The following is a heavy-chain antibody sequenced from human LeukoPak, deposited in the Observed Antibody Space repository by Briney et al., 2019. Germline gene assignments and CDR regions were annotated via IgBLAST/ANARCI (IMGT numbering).Heavy chain of an antibody. CDR3: AVSNGGYGP. CDR2: INSDGTTT. Sequence: GGSLRLSCASSAFNFTAYWMHWVRQDPRQGLLWVARINSDGTTTNYADSVKGRFTISRDNAKNTLFLQMNSLRAEDTAVYFCAVSNGGYGPWGLGALVTVSS. D-gene: IGHD5-12*01. V-gene: IGHV3-74*01. CDR1: AFNFTAYW. J-gene: IGHJ5*02.